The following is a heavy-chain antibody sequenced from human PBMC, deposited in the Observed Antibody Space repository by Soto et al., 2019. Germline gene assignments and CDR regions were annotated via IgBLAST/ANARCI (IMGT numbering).Heavy chain of an antibody. V-gene: IGHV1-69*02. CDR3: ATSYSSGSRAFDH. Sequence: QVQLVQSGAEVKKPGSSVRVSCKASAGTFSSYTINWVRQAPGQGLEWMGRIIPMLGMSNYALRFQGRVTSIADKSTTTAYMELNSLRSDDTAVYYCATSYSSGSRAFDHWGQGTLVTVSS. D-gene: IGHD3-10*01. J-gene: IGHJ4*02. CDR2: IIPMLGMS. CDR1: AGTFSSYT.